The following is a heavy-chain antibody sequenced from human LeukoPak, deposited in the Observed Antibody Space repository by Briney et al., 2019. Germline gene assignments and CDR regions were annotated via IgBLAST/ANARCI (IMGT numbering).Heavy chain of an antibody. CDR3: AKDYIYGGWGNAFDI. Sequence: GGSLRLSCAASGFTFSNSGMHWVRQAPGKGLEWVSFIRFDGSSKFYTDSVKGRFTISRDNSKNTLNLQMNSLRAEDTAVYYCAKDYIYGGWGNAFDIWGQGTKVTVSS. CDR1: GFTFSNSG. J-gene: IGHJ3*02. D-gene: IGHD5-18*01. CDR2: IRFDGSSK. V-gene: IGHV3-30*02.